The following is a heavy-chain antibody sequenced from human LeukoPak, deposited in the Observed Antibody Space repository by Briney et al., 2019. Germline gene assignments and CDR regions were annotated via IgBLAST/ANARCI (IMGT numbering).Heavy chain of an antibody. CDR3: ATADKWEPLDY. CDR2: FDPEDGEP. J-gene: IGHJ4*02. D-gene: IGHD1-26*01. V-gene: IGHV1-24*01. CDR1: GNSLSETS. Sequence: ASVKVSCQVSGNSLSETSIHWVRQAPGQWLEWMGGFDPEDGEPIFAQRFQGRFSMTEDTSADTAYMELSSLRPEDTAVYYCATADKWEPLDYWGQGTLVTVS.